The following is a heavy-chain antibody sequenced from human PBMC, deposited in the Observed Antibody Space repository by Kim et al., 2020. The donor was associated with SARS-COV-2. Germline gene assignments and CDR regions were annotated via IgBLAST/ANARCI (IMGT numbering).Heavy chain of an antibody. CDR1: GFTFSSYS. CDR2: ISSSSSYI. Sequence: GGSLRLSCAASGFTFSSYSMNWVRQAPGKGLEWVSSISSSSSYIYYADSVKGRFTISRDNAKNSLYLQMNSLRAEDTAVYYCARVGTYYDILTGYHPDAFDIWGQGTMVTVSS. J-gene: IGHJ3*02. CDR3: ARVGTYYDILTGYHPDAFDI. D-gene: IGHD3-9*01. V-gene: IGHV3-21*01.